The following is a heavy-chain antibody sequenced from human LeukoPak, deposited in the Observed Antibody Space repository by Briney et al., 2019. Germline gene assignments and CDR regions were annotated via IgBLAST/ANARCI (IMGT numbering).Heavy chain of an antibody. V-gene: IGHV3-21*01. CDR3: ARCALGVWADNYYIQL. CDR1: ESLKGYA. CDR2: ISSSGSYM. J-gene: IGHJ1*01. Sequence: GGSLSLPLSACESLKGYAMSWVRQAPGMGLEWVASISSSGSYMYYADSVRGRFIISRDNAKKSLSLEMNSLTSQDTAIYYCARCALGVWADNYYIQLWGAGTTVIVSS. D-gene: IGHD3-10*01.